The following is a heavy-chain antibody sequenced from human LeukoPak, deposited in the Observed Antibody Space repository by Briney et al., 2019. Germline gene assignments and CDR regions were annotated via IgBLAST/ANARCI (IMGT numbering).Heavy chain of an antibody. Sequence: GESLKISCAASGFTFSGSAMHWVRQASGKGLEWVGRIRSKANSYATAYAASVKGRFTISRDDSKNTAYLQMNSLKTEDTAVYYCTRPGIVGATVDYWGQGTLVTVSS. V-gene: IGHV3-73*01. D-gene: IGHD1-26*01. CDR2: IRSKANSYAT. J-gene: IGHJ4*02. CDR3: TRPGIVGATVDY. CDR1: GFTFSGSA.